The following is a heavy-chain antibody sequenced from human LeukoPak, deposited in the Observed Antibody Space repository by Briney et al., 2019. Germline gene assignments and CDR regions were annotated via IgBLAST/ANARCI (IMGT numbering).Heavy chain of an antibody. CDR2: ISYDGSNK. Sequence: PGGSLRLSCGASGFTFSSYGMHWVRQAPGKGLEWVAVISYDGSNKYYADSVKGRFTISRDNSKNTLYLQMNSLRAEDTAVYYCARGGDGYNLSYFDYWGQGTLVTVSS. V-gene: IGHV3-30*03. J-gene: IGHJ4*02. CDR1: GFTFSSYG. D-gene: IGHD5-24*01. CDR3: ARGGDGYNLSYFDY.